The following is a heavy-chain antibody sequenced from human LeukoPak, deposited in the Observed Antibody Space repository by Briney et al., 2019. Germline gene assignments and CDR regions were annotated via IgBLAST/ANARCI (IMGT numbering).Heavy chain of an antibody. Sequence: PSETLSLTCTVSGASISSYYWSWIRQPPGKGREGIGYIYYSGSTNYNPSLKSRVTISVDTSKNQFSLKLSSVTAADTAVYYCARGPGYSYGDLNYWGQGTLVTVSS. D-gene: IGHD5-18*01. J-gene: IGHJ4*02. CDR3: ARGPGYSYGDLNY. CDR1: GASISSYY. CDR2: IYYSGST. V-gene: IGHV4-59*01.